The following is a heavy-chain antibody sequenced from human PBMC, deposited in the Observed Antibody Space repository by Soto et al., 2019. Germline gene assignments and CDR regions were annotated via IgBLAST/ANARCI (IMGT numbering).Heavy chain of an antibody. J-gene: IGHJ4*02. D-gene: IGHD6-19*01. CDR3: ARARQWPHNYFDF. Sequence: QVQLVESGGGVVQPGRSLRLSCAASGFTFRNHGMHWARQAPGKGLEWVAVIWYDGSESYYADSVKGRFTSSRDNSRNTLYLHMNRLKAEDLAVYYCARARQWPHNYFDFWGQGTLVTVSS. CDR2: IWYDGSES. CDR1: GFTFRNHG. V-gene: IGHV3-33*01.